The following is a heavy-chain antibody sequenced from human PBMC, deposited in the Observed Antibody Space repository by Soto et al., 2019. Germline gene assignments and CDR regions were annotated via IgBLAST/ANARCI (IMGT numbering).Heavy chain of an antibody. CDR3: ARDPAEGPI. CDR1: GVTVSSYA. Sequence: QPGGSLRLSCAAPGVTVSSYAMHWVRQAPGKGLEWVAVISYDGSNKYYADSVKGRFTISRDNSKNTLYLQMNSLRAEDTAVYYCARDPAEGPIWGQGTLVTVSS. V-gene: IGHV3-30-3*01. CDR2: ISYDGSNK. J-gene: IGHJ4*02.